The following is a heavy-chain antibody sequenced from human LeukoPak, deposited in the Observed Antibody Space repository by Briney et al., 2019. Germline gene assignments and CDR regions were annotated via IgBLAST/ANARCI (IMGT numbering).Heavy chain of an antibody. CDR2: INPSGGST. D-gene: IGHD1-26*01. J-gene: IGHJ4*02. CDR3: AREQTSGSYSYYFDY. CDR1: GYTFTSYY. V-gene: IGHV1-46*01. Sequence: ASVKVSCKASGYTFTSYYMHWVRQPPGQGLEWMGIINPSGGSTSYAQKFQGRVTMTRDMSTSTVYMELSSLRSEDTAVYYCAREQTSGSYSYYFDYWGQGTLVTVSS.